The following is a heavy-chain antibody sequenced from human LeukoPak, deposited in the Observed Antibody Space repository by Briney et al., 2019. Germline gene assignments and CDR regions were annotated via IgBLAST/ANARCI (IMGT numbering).Heavy chain of an antibody. D-gene: IGHD3-22*01. CDR3: AKDGSSGFDY. CDR2: ISYDGSNK. Sequence: GGSLRLSCAASGFTFSSYGMHWVRQAPGKGLEWVAVISYDGSNKYYADSVKGRFTISRDNSKNTLYLQMNSLRAEDTAVYYCAKDGSSGFDYWGQGTLIAVSS. CDR1: GFTFSSYG. V-gene: IGHV3-30*18. J-gene: IGHJ4*02.